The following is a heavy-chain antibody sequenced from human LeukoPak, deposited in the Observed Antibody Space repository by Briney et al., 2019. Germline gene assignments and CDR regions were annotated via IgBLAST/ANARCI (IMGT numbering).Heavy chain of an antibody. J-gene: IGHJ4*02. V-gene: IGHV1-18*01. Sequence: ASVKVSCKASGYTFTSYGISWVRQAPGQGLKWMGWISAYNGNTNYAQKLQGRVTMTTDTSTSTAYMELRSLRSDDTAVYYCARDAPYCSGGSCSDYWGQGTLVTVSS. CDR2: ISAYNGNT. D-gene: IGHD2-15*01. CDR1: GYTFTSYG. CDR3: ARDAPYCSGGSCSDY.